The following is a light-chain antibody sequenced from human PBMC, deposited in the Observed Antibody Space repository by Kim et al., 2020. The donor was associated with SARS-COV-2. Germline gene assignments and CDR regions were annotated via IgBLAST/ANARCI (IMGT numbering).Light chain of an antibody. CDR2: GTT. CDR3: LLYYGGAYV. V-gene: IGLV7-43*01. CDR1: TGAVTSASY. J-gene: IGLJ1*01. Sequence: PGGTVTLTCASSTGAVTSASYPTWFQQRPAHAPRSLIYGTTKKHSWTPARFSGSLLGGKAALTLSGAQPEDEAEYYCLLYYGGAYVFGTGTKVTVL.